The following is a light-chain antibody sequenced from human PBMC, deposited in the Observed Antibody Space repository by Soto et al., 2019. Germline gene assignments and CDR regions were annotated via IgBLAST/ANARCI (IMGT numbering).Light chain of an antibody. J-gene: IGKJ2*01. Sequence: EIVLTQSPGTLSLSPGERATLSCRASQSVSSSYLAWYQQKPGQAPRLLIYGASSRATGIPDRFSGSGSGTDVTLTISRLEPEDVAVSYCQQYGSSPPYTFGQGTKLEIK. CDR2: GAS. CDR3: QQYGSSPPYT. V-gene: IGKV3-20*01. CDR1: QSVSSSY.